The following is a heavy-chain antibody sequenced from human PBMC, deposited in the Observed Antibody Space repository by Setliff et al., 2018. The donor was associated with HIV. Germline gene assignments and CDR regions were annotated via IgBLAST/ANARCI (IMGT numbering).Heavy chain of an antibody. D-gene: IGHD3-16*01. V-gene: IGHV4-38-2*02. CDR1: GDSIRNSYY. J-gene: IGHJ4*02. CDR2: IYLYGNT. Sequence: SETLSLTCTVSGDSIRNSYYWGWIQQPPGKGLEWVGTIYLYGNTYHNPSLKRRLSMSIDPPNNRFSLQLSSVTAADTAVYFCARDMMRWLVMVPGATRGYFDAWGQGALVTVSS. CDR3: ARDMMRWLVMVPGATRGYFDA.